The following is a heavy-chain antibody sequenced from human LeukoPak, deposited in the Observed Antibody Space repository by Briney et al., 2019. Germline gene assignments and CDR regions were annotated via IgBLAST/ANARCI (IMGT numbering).Heavy chain of an antibody. V-gene: IGHV3-7*01. CDR2: INQGGSDK. CDR3: TRDRSRAEDD. CDR1: GFTFSGHW. D-gene: IGHD1-14*01. J-gene: IGHJ4*02. Sequence: GGSLRLSCAASGFTFSGHWMSWVRQAPGKGLEWVANINQGGSDKYYVDSVKGRFTISRDNANKLLYLQMNSLRGEDTAVYYCTRDRSRAEDDWGQGTLVTVSS.